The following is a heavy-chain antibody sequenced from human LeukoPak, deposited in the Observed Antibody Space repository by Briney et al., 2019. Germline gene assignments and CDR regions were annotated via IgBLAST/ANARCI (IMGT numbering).Heavy chain of an antibody. CDR2: IKQDGSEE. CDR1: GFTFSSYW. Sequence: PGGSLRLSCAASGFTFSSYWMSWVRQAPGKGLEWVANIKQDGSEEYYVDSVKGRFTISRDNAKNSLYLQMNSLRAEDTALYHCARSSSGYLNWFDPWGQGTLVTVSS. J-gene: IGHJ5*02. D-gene: IGHD3-22*01. CDR3: ARSSSGYLNWFDP. V-gene: IGHV3-7*03.